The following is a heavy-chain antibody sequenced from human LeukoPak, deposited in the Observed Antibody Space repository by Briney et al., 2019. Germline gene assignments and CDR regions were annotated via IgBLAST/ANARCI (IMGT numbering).Heavy chain of an antibody. D-gene: IGHD5-24*01. CDR1: GFTVSSNY. V-gene: IGHV3-53*01. Sequence: GGSLRLSCAASGFTVSSNYMSWVRQAPGKGLEWVSAIYSGGSTYYADSVKGRFTISRDNSKNTLYLQMNSLRAEDTAVYYCVKSAGKDGYRDSFDMWGQGTVVTVSS. CDR3: VKSAGKDGYRDSFDM. CDR2: IYSGGST. J-gene: IGHJ3*02.